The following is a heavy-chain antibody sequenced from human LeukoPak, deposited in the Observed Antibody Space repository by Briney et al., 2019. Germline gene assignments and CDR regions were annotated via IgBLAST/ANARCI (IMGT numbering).Heavy chain of an antibody. CDR3: ARVTAVAGTGTFDY. CDR2: ISAYNGNT. D-gene: IGHD6-19*01. V-gene: IGHV1-18*01. J-gene: IGHJ4*02. Sequence: GASVTVSCKASGGTFTSYGISWVRQAPGQGLEWMGWISAYNGNTNYAQKLQGRVTMTTDTSTSTAYMELRSLRSDDTAVYYCARVTAVAGTGTFDYWGQGTLVTVSS. CDR1: GGTFTSYG.